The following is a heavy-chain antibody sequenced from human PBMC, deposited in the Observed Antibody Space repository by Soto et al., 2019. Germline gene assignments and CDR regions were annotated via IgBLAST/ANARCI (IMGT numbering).Heavy chain of an antibody. CDR2: INAGNGNT. D-gene: IGHD3-9*01. CDR1: GGTFSSYA. V-gene: IGHV1-3*01. CDR3: ARDGRYFDWLRWFDP. Sequence: QVQLVQSGAEVKKPGSSVKVSCKASGGTFSSYAISWVRQAPGQRLEWMGWINAGNGNTKYSQKFQGRVTITRDTSASTAYMELSSLRSEDTAVYYCARDGRYFDWLRWFDPWGQGTLVTVSS. J-gene: IGHJ5*02.